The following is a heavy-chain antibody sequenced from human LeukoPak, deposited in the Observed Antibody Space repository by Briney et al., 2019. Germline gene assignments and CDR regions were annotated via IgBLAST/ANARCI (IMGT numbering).Heavy chain of an antibody. CDR2: ISGTGGST. Sequence: GGSLRLSCAASGFTFTTYAMSWVRQAPGKGLEWVSSISGTGGSTHYADSVKGRFTVSRDNSKNTLYLQMNSLRVEDTAVYYCAKDLALFDYWGQGTLVTVSS. V-gene: IGHV3-23*01. CDR3: AKDLALFDY. CDR1: GFTFTTYA. D-gene: IGHD3-3*02. J-gene: IGHJ4*02.